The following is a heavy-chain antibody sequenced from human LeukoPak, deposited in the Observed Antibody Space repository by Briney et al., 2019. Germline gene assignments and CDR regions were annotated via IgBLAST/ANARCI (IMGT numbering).Heavy chain of an antibody. Sequence: ASVKVSCKASGYTFTSYDINWVRQATGQGLEWMGWMNPNSGNTGYAQKFQGRVTITRNTSISTAYMELSSLRSEDTAVYYCASRYSSSWYYFDYWGQRTLVTVSS. J-gene: IGHJ4*02. CDR1: GYTFTSYD. CDR2: MNPNSGNT. V-gene: IGHV1-8*03. CDR3: ASRYSSSWYYFDY. D-gene: IGHD6-13*01.